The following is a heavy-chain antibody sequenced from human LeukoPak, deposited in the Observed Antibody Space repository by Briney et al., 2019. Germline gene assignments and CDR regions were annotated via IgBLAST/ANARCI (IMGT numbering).Heavy chain of an antibody. D-gene: IGHD4-17*01. J-gene: IGHJ4*02. Sequence: SETLSLTCTVSGGSLSNYYWSWIRQPPGKGLEWIGYIYYSGSINYNPSLKSRVTISVDMSKDQFSLQLSSVTAADTAVYYCARQSRDGDYIAKLFDYWGQGALVTVSS. CDR3: ARQSRDGDYIAKLFDY. CDR2: IYYSGSI. CDR1: GGSLSNYY. V-gene: IGHV4-59*08.